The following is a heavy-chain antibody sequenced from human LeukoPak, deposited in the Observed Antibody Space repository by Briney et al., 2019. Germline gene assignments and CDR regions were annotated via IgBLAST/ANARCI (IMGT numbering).Heavy chain of an antibody. J-gene: IGHJ4*02. Sequence: GGSLRLSCAASGFSFSTYWMSWVRQAPGKGLEWVANIKRDGSEKYYVDSAKGRFTISRDNAKNSLYLQMNSLRAEDTAVYYCATDLGSSRPNFWGQGILVTVSS. V-gene: IGHV3-7*01. CDR2: IKRDGSEK. CDR1: GFSFSTYW. CDR3: ATDLGSSRPNF. D-gene: IGHD6-13*01.